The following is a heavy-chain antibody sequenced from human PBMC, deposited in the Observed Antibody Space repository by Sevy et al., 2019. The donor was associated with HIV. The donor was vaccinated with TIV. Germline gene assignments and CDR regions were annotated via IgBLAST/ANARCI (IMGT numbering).Heavy chain of an antibody. D-gene: IGHD6-19*01. V-gene: IGHV3-48*02. Sequence: GGSLRLSCAASGFTFSSYTMNWVRQAPGKGLEWVSYISSTSSTIYYADSVKGRFTISRDNAKNSLYLQMNSLRDEDTAVYYCARKLGSGWYVDAFDIWGQGTMVTVSS. CDR3: ARKLGSGWYVDAFDI. CDR2: ISSTSSTI. CDR1: GFTFSSYT. J-gene: IGHJ3*02.